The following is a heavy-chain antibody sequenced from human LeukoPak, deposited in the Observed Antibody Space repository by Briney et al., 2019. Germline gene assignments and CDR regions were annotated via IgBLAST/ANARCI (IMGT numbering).Heavy chain of an antibody. CDR3: ARSAYCGGDCYSGHFDY. Sequence: PSETLSLTCTVSGGSISSSSYYWGWIRQPPGKGLEWIGSIYYSGSTYYNPSLKSRVTISVDTSKNQFSLKLSSVTAADTAVYYCARSAYCGGDCYSGHFDYWGQGTLVTVSS. CDR2: IYYSGST. D-gene: IGHD2-21*02. CDR1: GGSISSSSYY. V-gene: IGHV4-39*07. J-gene: IGHJ4*02.